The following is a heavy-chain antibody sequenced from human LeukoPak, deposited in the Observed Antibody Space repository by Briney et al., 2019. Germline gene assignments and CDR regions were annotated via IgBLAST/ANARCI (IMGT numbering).Heavy chain of an antibody. J-gene: IGHJ4*02. D-gene: IGHD3-10*01. CDR3: ASMALIRGVLGRTLSDLDY. CDR1: GGSLSGYY. CDR2: INHSGST. Sequence: SETLSLTCAVYGGSLSGYYWSWIRQPPGKGLEWIGEINHSGSTKYNPSLKSRVAISADRSKNHFSLRVYSVTAADTAVYYCASMALIRGVLGRTLSDLDYWGQGTLVTVSS. V-gene: IGHV4-34*01.